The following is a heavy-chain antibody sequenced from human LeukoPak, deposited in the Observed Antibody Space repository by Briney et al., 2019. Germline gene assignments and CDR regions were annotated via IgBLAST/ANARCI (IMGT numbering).Heavy chain of an antibody. Sequence: SETLSLTCTVSGGSISSYYWSWIRQPPGKGLEWIGYIYYSGSTNYNPSLKSRVTISVDTSKNQFSLKLSSVTAADTAVYYCARDLRWYYYYYYMDVWGKGTTVTVSS. CDR2: IYYSGST. V-gene: IGHV4-59*12. CDR3: ARDLRWYYYYYYMDV. CDR1: GGSISSYY. D-gene: IGHD4-23*01. J-gene: IGHJ6*03.